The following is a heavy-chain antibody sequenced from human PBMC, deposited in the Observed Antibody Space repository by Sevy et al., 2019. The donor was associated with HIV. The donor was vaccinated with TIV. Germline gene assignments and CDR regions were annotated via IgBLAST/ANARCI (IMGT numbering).Heavy chain of an antibody. J-gene: IGHJ5*02. CDR1: GFTFSSYS. CDR2: ISSSSSYI. CDR3: ARDPPAPYDYVWGSEGT. V-gene: IGHV3-21*01. Sequence: GGSLRLSCAASGFTFSSYSMNWDRQAPGKGLEWVSSISSSSSYIYYADSVKGRFTISRDNAKNSLYLQMNSLRAEDTAVYYCARDPPAPYDYVWGSEGTWGQGTLVTVSS. D-gene: IGHD3-16*01.